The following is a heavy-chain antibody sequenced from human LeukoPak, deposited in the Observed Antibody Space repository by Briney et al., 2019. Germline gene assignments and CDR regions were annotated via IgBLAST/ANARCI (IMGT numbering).Heavy chain of an antibody. CDR1: GGSFSGYY. Sequence: SETLSLTCAVYGGSFSGYYWSWIRQPPGKGLEWIGEINHSGSTDYNPSLKSRVAISVDTSKNQFSLKLSSVTAADTAVYYCARGDYCGSGGYWGQGTLVTVSS. CDR3: ARGDYCGSGGY. D-gene: IGHD3-10*01. V-gene: IGHV4-34*01. J-gene: IGHJ4*02. CDR2: INHSGST.